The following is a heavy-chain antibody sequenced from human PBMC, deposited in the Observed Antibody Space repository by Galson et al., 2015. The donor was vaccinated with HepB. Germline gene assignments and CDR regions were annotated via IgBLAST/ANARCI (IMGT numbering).Heavy chain of an antibody. Sequence: SLRLSCAASGFSFSSYAMHWVRPAPGKGLEWVVVISDDGSNIYYVASVKGRFTISRDNSKNTLYLQMNSLRAEDTAVYFCARDYYGSGSYDVWFDPWGQGTLVTVSS. CDR3: ARDYYGSGSYDVWFDP. V-gene: IGHV3-30-3*01. D-gene: IGHD3-10*01. CDR1: GFSFSSYA. CDR2: ISDDGSNI. J-gene: IGHJ5*02.